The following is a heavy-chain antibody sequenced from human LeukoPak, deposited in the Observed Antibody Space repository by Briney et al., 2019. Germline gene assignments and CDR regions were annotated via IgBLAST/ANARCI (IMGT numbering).Heavy chain of an antibody. CDR2: IYYSGST. Sequence: PSQTLSLTCTVSGGSISSGDYYWSWIRQPPGKGLEWIGYIYYSGSTYYNPSLKSRVTISVDTSKNQFSLKLSSVTAADTAVYYCARGYCSSTSCSIYYYGMDVWGQGTTVTVSS. CDR3: ARGYCSSTSCSIYYYGMDV. CDR1: GGSISSGDYY. V-gene: IGHV4-30-4*01. D-gene: IGHD2-2*01. J-gene: IGHJ6*02.